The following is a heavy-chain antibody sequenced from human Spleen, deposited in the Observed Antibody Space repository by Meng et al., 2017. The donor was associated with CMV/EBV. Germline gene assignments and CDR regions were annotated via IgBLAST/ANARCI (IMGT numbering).Heavy chain of an antibody. Sequence: GESLKISCAASGFTFSSYAMHWVRQAPGKGLEWVAVISYDGSNKYYADSVKGRFTISRDNSKNTLYLQMNSLRADDTAVYYCAKILAATPVSYFDSWGQGTLVTVSS. D-gene: IGHD6-6*01. CDR1: GFTFSSYA. V-gene: IGHV3-30-3*02. CDR3: AKILAATPVSYFDS. J-gene: IGHJ4*02. CDR2: ISYDGSNK.